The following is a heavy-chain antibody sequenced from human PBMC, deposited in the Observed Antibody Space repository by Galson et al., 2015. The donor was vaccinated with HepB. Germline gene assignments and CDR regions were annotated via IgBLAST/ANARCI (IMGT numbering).Heavy chain of an antibody. D-gene: IGHD5-24*01. CDR2: ISPYNDNT. CDR1: RNTFTTYS. J-gene: IGHJ4*02. Sequence: SVKVSCKASRNTFTTYSINWVRQAPGQGLEWMGWISPYNDNTNYAQTVQGRVTLTIDTSTSTAYMELRSLRPDDTAIYCCEIGGMATIGGPTFYSWGQGTLVTVSS. V-gene: IGHV1-18*01. CDR3: EIGGMATIGGPTFYS.